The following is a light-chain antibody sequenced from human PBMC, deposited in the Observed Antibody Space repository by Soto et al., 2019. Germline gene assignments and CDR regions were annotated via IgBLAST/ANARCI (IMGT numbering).Light chain of an antibody. CDR3: QQYNNWPA. V-gene: IGKV3-15*01. CDR1: QTVSSS. CDR2: GAS. J-gene: IGKJ4*01. Sequence: EIVLTHSPGTLSLSPWEIATLSCRASQTVSSSFLAWYQQTPGQAPRLLIYGASTRATGIPARFSGSGSGTEFTLTISSLQSEDFAVYYCQQYNNWPAFGGGTKVDIK.